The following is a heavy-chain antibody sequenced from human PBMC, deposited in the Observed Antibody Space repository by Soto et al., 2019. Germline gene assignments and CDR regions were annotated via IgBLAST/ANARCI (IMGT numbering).Heavy chain of an antibody. V-gene: IGHV4-34*01. D-gene: IGHD1-26*01. J-gene: IGHJ5*02. CDR3: ARFESAGTVGNNWFDP. CDR1: GGSFSGYY. Sequence: SETLSLTCAVYGGSFSGYYWSWIRQPPGKGLEWIGEINHSGSTNYNPSLKSRVTISVDTSKNQFSLKLSSVTAADTAVYYCARFESAGTVGNNWFDPWGQGTLVTGSS. CDR2: INHSGST.